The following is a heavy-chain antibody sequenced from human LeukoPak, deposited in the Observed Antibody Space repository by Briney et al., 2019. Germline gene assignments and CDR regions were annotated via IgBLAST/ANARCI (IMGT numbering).Heavy chain of an antibody. Sequence: GGSLRLSCAASGFTSSSDWMSWVRQAPGKGLEWVASIKQDGSEKYYVDSVKGRFTISRDNAKTSLYLQMNSLRAEDTAVYYCARDRGSSGWYEFDYWGQGTLVTVSS. CDR3: ARDRGSSGWYEFDY. D-gene: IGHD6-19*01. J-gene: IGHJ4*02. CDR1: GFTSSSDW. V-gene: IGHV3-7*01. CDR2: IKQDGSEK.